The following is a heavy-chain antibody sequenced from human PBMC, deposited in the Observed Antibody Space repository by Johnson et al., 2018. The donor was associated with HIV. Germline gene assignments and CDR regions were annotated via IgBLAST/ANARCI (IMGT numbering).Heavy chain of an antibody. CDR3: AREAETKQLELQANDAFDI. V-gene: IGHV3-30*03. CDR2: ISYDGSNK. CDR1: GFTFDDYG. D-gene: IGHD1-7*01. Sequence: QVQLVESGGGVVRPGGSLRLSCAASGFTFDDYGMSWVRQAPGKGLEWVAVISYDGSNKYYADSVQGRFTISRDKTENTLYLKINSMRDEDTAVYYCAREAETKQLELQANDAFDIWGQGTMVTVSS. J-gene: IGHJ3*02.